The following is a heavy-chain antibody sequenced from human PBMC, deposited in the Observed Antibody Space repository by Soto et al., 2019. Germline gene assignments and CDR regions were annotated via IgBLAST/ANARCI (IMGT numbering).Heavy chain of an antibody. V-gene: IGHV4-59*12. CDR3: ARTYDSNGYANEFDS. CDR1: GRSITSYY. D-gene: IGHD3-22*01. CDR2: IYDNGIT. Sequence: QVVLQESGPGLVKPSETLSLTCSVSGRSITSYYWSWVRQPPGKGLEWIGYIYDNGITSQNPSLKSRATMSADTSQNQFSLKLTSVTGADTAVYFCARTYDSNGYANEFDSWGQGILVHVTS. J-gene: IGHJ4*02.